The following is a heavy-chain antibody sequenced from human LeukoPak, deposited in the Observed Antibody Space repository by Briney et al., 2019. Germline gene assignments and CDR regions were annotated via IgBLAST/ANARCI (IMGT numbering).Heavy chain of an antibody. D-gene: IGHD2-2*02. CDR1: GGSFSGYY. Sequence: SETLSLTCAVYGGSFSGYYWSWIRQPPGKGLEWVGEINHSGSTNYNPSLNSRVTISVDTSKNQLCLKLSSVTAADAAVYYCASHRGSRFCGSKSCYRWCDPWGQGTLVSVCS. J-gene: IGHJ5*02. V-gene: IGHV4-34*01. CDR3: ASHRGSRFCGSKSCYRWCDP. CDR2: INHSGST.